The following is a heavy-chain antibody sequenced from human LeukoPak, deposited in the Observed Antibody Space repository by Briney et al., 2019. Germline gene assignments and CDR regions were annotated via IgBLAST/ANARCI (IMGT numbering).Heavy chain of an antibody. Sequence: KPSETLSLTCTVSGGSISSSSYYWGWIRQPPGKGLEWIGSIYYSGSTYYNPSLKSRVTISVDTSKNQFSLKLSSVTAADTAVYYCARVSAVVTDYYYYYMDVWGKGTTVTVSS. CDR1: GGSISSSSYY. V-gene: IGHV4-39*07. CDR3: ARVSAVVTDYYYYYMDV. J-gene: IGHJ6*03. CDR2: IYYSGST. D-gene: IGHD4-23*01.